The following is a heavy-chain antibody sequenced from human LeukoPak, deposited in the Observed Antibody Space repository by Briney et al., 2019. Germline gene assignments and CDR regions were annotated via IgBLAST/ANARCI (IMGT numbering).Heavy chain of an antibody. CDR1: GFSLSGSW. J-gene: IGHJ4*02. Sequence: HPGGSLRLSCEASGFSLSGSWMPWVRQAPGKGLMWVSQRKYDGSTKSYAASVRGRFSLSGDNYKNKLYLQMTSLRAEDTAVYYCPTLLRPQDYWGQGTLVTVSS. V-gene: IGHV3-74*01. D-gene: IGHD2-15*01. CDR3: PTLLRPQDY. CDR2: RKYDGSTK.